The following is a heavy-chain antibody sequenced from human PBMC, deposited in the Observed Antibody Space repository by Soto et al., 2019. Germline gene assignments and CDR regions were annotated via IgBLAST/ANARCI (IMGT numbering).Heavy chain of an antibody. CDR2: VNPNTGGT. CDR1: GYSFTDHY. Sequence: GASVKVSCKASGYSFTDHYIHWLRQAPGQGLEWMGWVNPNTGGTNYAQRFHGRVTMTRDTSITTAYMELSSLRSDDTALFYCARDRVGGTTRPYYYYYGMDVWGQGTTVTVSS. J-gene: IGHJ6*02. CDR3: ARDRVGGTTRPYYYYYGMDV. D-gene: IGHD1-7*01. V-gene: IGHV1-2*02.